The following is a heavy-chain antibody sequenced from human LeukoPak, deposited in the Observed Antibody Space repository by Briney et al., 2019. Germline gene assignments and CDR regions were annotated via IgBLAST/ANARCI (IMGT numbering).Heavy chain of an antibody. D-gene: IGHD1-14*01. J-gene: IGHJ4*02. CDR1: GGSISSYY. V-gene: IGHV4-4*07. Sequence: SETLSLTCTVPGGSISSYYWSWIRQPAGKGLEWIGRIYTSGSTNYNPSLKSRVTMSVDTPKNQFSLKLSSVTAADTVVYYCAREGGTVYDFDYWGQGTLVTVSS. CDR3: AREGGTVYDFDY. CDR2: IYTSGST.